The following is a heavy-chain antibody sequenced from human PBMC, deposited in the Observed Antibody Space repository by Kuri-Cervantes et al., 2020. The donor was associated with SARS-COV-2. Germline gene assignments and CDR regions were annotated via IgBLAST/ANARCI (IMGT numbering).Heavy chain of an antibody. V-gene: IGHV4-39*01. CDR3: ARHALGGTMIVVVTEFDY. J-gene: IGHJ4*02. Sequence: SETLSLTCTVSGGSISSSSYYWGWIRQPPGKGLEGIGSIYYSGSTYYNPSLNSRVTMSVDTSKNQSSLKLSSVTAAATAVFYCARHALGGTMIVVVTEFDYWGQGTLVTVSS. CDR2: IYYSGST. CDR1: GGSISSSSYY. D-gene: IGHD3-22*01.